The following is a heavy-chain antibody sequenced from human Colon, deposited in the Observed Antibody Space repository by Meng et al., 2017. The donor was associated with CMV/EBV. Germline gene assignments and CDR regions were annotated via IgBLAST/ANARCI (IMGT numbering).Heavy chain of an antibody. CDR3: AKGQAYDFWSSYPDY. CDR1: GFTFSAYA. CDR2: ISGSGYET. D-gene: IGHD3-3*01. Sequence: GESLKISCAASGFTFSAYAMAWVRQGPGKGLEWVSAISGSGYETYYADSVRGRFTISRDKSKNSLYLQLNSLRAEDTAVYYCAKGQAYDFWSSYPDYWGQGALVTVSS. J-gene: IGHJ4*02. V-gene: IGHV3-23*01.